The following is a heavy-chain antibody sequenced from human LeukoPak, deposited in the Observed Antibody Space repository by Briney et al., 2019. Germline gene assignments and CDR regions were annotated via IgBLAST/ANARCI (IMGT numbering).Heavy chain of an antibody. Sequence: PSETLSLTCAVYGGSFSGYYWSWIRQHPGKGLEWIGYIYYSGSTYYNPSLKSRVTISVDTSKNQFSLKLSSVTAADTAVYYCADVLSGIWGQGTMVTVSS. CDR3: ADVLSGI. D-gene: IGHD2-15*01. J-gene: IGHJ3*02. CDR2: IYYSGST. V-gene: IGHV4-31*11. CDR1: GGSFSGYY.